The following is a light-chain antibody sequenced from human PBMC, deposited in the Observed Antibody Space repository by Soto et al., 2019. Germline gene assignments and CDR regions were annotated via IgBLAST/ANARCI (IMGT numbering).Light chain of an antibody. J-gene: IGKJ4*01. CDR2: DAS. CDR1: QSVSSY. V-gene: IGKV3-11*01. Sequence: EVALTQSTATLSGSAGERATLSCRASQSVSSYLAWYQQKPGQAPRLLIYDASNRATGIPARFSGSGSGTDFTLTISSLEPEDFAVYYCQQRSNWLTFGGGTKVDIK. CDR3: QQRSNWLT.